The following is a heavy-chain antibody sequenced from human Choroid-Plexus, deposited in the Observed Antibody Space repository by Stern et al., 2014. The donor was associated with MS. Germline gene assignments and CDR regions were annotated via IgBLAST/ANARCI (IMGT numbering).Heavy chain of an antibody. D-gene: IGHD3-3*01. J-gene: IGHJ6*02. V-gene: IGHV1-2*02. CDR2: INRHTGGP. CDR1: GYIFTGYY. CDR3: ARDQRGITIFGVVTDYYYLGMDV. Sequence: QLVQSGAEVKKPGAPVKVSCKTSGYIFTGYYIHWVRQAPGQGLEGMASINRHTGGPQVAQKFQGRVTMSRDTSISTAYVELSSLTSDDTAVYYCARDQRGITIFGVVTDYYYLGMDVWGQGTTVTVSS.